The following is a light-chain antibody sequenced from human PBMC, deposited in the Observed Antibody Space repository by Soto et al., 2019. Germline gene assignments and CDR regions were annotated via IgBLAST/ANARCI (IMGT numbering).Light chain of an antibody. V-gene: IGKV3-15*01. CDR2: GAS. CDR3: QQYNNWPPGWT. J-gene: IGKJ1*01. CDR1: QSVSSN. Sequence: EIVMTQSPATLSVSPGERATLSCRASQSVSSNLAWYQQKPGQAPRLLIYGASTRATGIPARFSGSGSGTEFTLPLSSLQSEHFAVYYCQQYNNWPPGWTFGQGTKVEIK.